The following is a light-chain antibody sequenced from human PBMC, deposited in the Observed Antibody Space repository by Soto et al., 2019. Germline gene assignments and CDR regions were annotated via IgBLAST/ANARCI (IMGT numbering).Light chain of an antibody. CDR2: GAS. Sequence: IQLTQSPSSLSASVGDRVTVTCRASQNINIYLNWYQQKPGKAPTLLIYGASSLQSGVPSRFSGGGYRTDFTLTISSLQAEDFATYYCQQSYRSPYTFGQGTRLEI. V-gene: IGKV1-39*01. CDR3: QQSYRSPYT. J-gene: IGKJ2*01. CDR1: QNINIY.